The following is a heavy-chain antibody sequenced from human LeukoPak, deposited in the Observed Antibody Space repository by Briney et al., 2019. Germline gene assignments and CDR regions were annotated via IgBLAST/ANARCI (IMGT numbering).Heavy chain of an antibody. J-gene: IGHJ4*02. CDR2: INHSGST. Sequence: PSETLSLTCAVYGGSFSGYYWSWIRQPPGKGLEWIGEINHSGSTNYNPSLKSRVTISVDTSKNQFSLKLSSVTAADTAVYYCASKAWEMATFDYWGQGTLVTVSS. CDR1: GGSFSGYY. CDR3: ASKAWEMATFDY. D-gene: IGHD5-12*01. V-gene: IGHV4-34*01.